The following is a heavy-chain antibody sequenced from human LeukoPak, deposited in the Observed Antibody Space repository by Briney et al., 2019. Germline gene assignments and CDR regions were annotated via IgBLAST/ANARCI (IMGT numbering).Heavy chain of an antibody. D-gene: IGHD6-19*01. Sequence: PGGSLRLSCAASGFTFSNYWMSWVRQAPGRGLEWVANIKQDGSDKYYVDSVKGRFTISRDNAKNSLYLQMNSLRAEDTAVYYCARDQSSGWYRPVPYFDYWGQGTLVTVSS. CDR3: ARDQSSGWYRPVPYFDY. CDR2: IKQDGSDK. V-gene: IGHV3-7*01. CDR1: GFTFSNYW. J-gene: IGHJ4*02.